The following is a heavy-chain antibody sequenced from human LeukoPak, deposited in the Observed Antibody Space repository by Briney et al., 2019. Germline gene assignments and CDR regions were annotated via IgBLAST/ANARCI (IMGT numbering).Heavy chain of an antibody. V-gene: IGHV3-74*01. CDR1: GFTFSSYW. J-gene: IGHJ4*02. Sequence: PGGSLRLSCAASGFTFSSYWMHWVRQAPGKGLLWVSRINTDGSSTYYADSVKGRFTISGDNSKNTLYLQMNSLRAEDTAVYYCAKDYYDSSGYINYWGQGTLVTVSS. D-gene: IGHD3-22*01. CDR3: AKDYYDSSGYINY. CDR2: INTDGSST.